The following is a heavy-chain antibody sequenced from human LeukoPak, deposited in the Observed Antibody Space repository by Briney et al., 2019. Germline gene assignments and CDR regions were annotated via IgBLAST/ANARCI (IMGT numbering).Heavy chain of an antibody. Sequence: ASVKVSCKASGYTFTSYGISWVRQAPGQGLEWMGWISAYSGNTNYAQKLQGRVTMTTDTSTSTAYMELRSLRSDDTAVYYCARDPRARYCSGGSCYSNLGYFDYWGQGTLVTVSS. V-gene: IGHV1-18*01. CDR3: ARDPRARYCSGGSCYSNLGYFDY. J-gene: IGHJ4*02. D-gene: IGHD2-15*01. CDR1: GYTFTSYG. CDR2: ISAYSGNT.